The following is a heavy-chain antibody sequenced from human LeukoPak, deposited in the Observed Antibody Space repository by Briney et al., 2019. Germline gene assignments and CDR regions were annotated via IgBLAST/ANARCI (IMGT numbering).Heavy chain of an antibody. CDR1: GGSFSGHY. J-gene: IGHJ3*02. D-gene: IGHD2-2*01. CDR2: INHSGST. CDR3: ARGGSCSTTTFYVSDAFYI. V-gene: IGHV4-34*01. Sequence: PSETLSLTCAVYGGSFSGHYWVWICQPPGKGLEWIGEINHSGSTNCNPSLKSRVTMSVDTSKNQFSVKLSSVTAADTAVYYCARGGSCSTTTFYVSDAFYIWGQGTMVTVSS.